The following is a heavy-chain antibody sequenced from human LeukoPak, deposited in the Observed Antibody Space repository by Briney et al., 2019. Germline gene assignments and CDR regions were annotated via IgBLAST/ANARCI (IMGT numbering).Heavy chain of an antibody. D-gene: IGHD2-21*02. CDR2: IIPIFGTA. CDR3: AREYCGGDCLGRYYFDY. CDR1: GYTFTSYY. J-gene: IGHJ4*02. Sequence: SVKVSCKASGYTFTSYYMYWVRQAPGQGLEWMGGIIPIFGTANYAQKFQGRVTITADESTSTAYMELSSLRSEDTAVYYCAREYCGGDCLGRYYFDYWGQGTLVTVSS. V-gene: IGHV1-69*13.